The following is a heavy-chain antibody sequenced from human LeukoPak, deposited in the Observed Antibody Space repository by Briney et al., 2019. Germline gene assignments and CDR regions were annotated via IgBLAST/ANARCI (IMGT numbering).Heavy chain of an antibody. CDR2: INHSGST. D-gene: IGHD3-10*01. CDR3: ARVGLYYYDSDDAFDI. J-gene: IGHJ3*02. Sequence: SETLSLTCAVYGGSFSGYYWSWIRQPPGKGLEWIGEINHSGSTNYNPSLKSRVTISVDTSKNQFSLKLSSVTAADTAVYYCARVGLYYYDSDDAFDIWGQGTMVTVSS. V-gene: IGHV4-34*01. CDR1: GGSFSGYY.